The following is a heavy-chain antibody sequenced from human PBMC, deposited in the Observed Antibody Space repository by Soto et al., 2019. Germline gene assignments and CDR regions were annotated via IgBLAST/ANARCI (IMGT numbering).Heavy chain of an antibody. D-gene: IGHD6-13*01. CDR2: IWYDGSNK. Sequence: GGSLRLSCAASGFTFSSYGMHWVRQAPGKGLEWVAVIWYDGSNKYYADSVKGRFTISRDNSKNTLYLQMNSLRAEDTAVYYCARDLAAAVQGYYGMDVWGQGTTVTVSS. V-gene: IGHV3-33*01. CDR1: GFTFSSYG. CDR3: ARDLAAAVQGYYGMDV. J-gene: IGHJ6*02.